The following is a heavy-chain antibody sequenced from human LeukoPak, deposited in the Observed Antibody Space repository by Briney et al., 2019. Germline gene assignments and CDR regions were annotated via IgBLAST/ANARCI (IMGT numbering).Heavy chain of an antibody. D-gene: IGHD1-26*01. CDR3: ARHEYSGSYYGLSWFDP. CDR2: IYYSGST. V-gene: IGHV4-39*01. CDR1: SGSISSSGYY. Sequence: SETLSLTCTVSSGSISSSGYYWSWIRQPPGKGQEWIASIYYSGSTYYNPSLKSRVTISVDTSKNQLSLKLSSLTPADTAVYYCARHEYSGSYYGLSWFDPWGQGTLVTVSS. J-gene: IGHJ5*02.